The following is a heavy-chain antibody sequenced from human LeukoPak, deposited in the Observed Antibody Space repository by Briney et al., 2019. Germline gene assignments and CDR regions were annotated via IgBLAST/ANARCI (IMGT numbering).Heavy chain of an antibody. CDR1: GFTFSNFG. CDR2: ISSSGSTI. Sequence: GGSLRLSCAASGFTFSNFGMHWVRQAPGKGLEWVSYISSSGSTIYYADSVKGRFTISRDNAKNSLYLQMNSLRAEDTAVYYCARVRIAAAGIWFDPWGQGTLVTVSS. V-gene: IGHV3-48*04. CDR3: ARVRIAAAGIWFDP. J-gene: IGHJ5*02. D-gene: IGHD6-13*01.